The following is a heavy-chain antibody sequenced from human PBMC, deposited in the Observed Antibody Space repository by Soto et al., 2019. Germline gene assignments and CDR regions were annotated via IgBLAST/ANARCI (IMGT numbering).Heavy chain of an antibody. CDR3: ATDGASSGSSYYYYGMDV. D-gene: IGHD1-26*01. CDR2: FDPEDGET. V-gene: IGHV1-24*01. J-gene: IGHJ6*02. Sequence: ASVKVSGKVSGYTLTGLSMHWVRQAPGKGLEWMGGFDPEDGETIYAQKFQGRVTMTEDTSTDTAYMELSSLRFEDTAVYYCATDGASSGSSYYYYGMDVWGQGTTVTVSS. CDR1: GYTLTGLS.